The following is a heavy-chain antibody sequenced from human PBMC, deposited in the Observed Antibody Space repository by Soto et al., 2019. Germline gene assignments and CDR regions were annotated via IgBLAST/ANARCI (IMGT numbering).Heavy chain of an antibody. CDR2: IYYSGST. J-gene: IGHJ4*02. CDR3: AGDARLAFDY. CDR1: GGSISSGGYY. Sequence: SETLSLTCTVSGGSISSGGYYWSWIRQHPGKGLEWIGYIYYSGSTYYNPSLKSRVAISVDTSKNQFSLKLSSVTAADTAVYYCAGDARLAFDYWGQGTLVTVSS. V-gene: IGHV4-31*03.